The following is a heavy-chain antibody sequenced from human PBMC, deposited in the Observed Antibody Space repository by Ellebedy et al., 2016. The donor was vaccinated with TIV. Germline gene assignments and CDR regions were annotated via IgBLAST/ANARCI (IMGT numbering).Heavy chain of an antibody. CDR3: ARVKLYSSGWDDAFDI. Sequence: PGGSLRLSCAASGFTFSSYWMHWVRQAPGKGLVWVSRINSDGSSTSYADSVKGRFTISRDNAKNTLYLQMNSLRAEDTAVYYCARVKLYSSGWDDAFDIWGQGTMVTVSS. V-gene: IGHV3-74*01. J-gene: IGHJ3*02. D-gene: IGHD6-19*01. CDR2: INSDGSST. CDR1: GFTFSSYW.